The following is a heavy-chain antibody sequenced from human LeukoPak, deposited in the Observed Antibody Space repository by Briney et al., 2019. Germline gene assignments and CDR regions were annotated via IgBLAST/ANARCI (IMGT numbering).Heavy chain of an antibody. V-gene: IGHV5-10-1*01. CDR3: ARLRTDSGYDYMSFHH. CDR2: IDPSDSYT. Sequence: GESLKISCKGSGYSFSSYWIRWVRPMPGKGLEWMGRIDPSDSYTSYSPSFEGHVTISAEESTSTAYLQWSSLKASDTAMYYCARLRTDSGYDYMSFHHWGQGTLVTVSS. D-gene: IGHD5-12*01. CDR1: GYSFSSYW. J-gene: IGHJ1*01.